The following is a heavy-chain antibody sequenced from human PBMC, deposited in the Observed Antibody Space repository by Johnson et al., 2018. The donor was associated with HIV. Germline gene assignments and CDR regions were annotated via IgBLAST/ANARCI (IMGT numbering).Heavy chain of an antibody. CDR1: GFTFSDDY. CDR3: GREDSALDI. J-gene: IGHJ3*02. V-gene: IGHV3-11*01. CDR2: ISRSGSTI. Sequence: QVQLVESGGDLVKPGGSLRLSCAASGFTFSDDYMSWIRQAPGKGLAWVSYISRSGSTITYADSVKGRFTIPRDNSKKTRYLQMNSLGAEGTAVYYCGREDSALDIWGQGTMVTVSS.